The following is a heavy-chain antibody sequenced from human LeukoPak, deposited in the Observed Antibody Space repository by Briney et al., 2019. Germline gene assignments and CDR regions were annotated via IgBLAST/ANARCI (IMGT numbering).Heavy chain of an antibody. CDR3: ARAKRETSTRPWTSGMDV. CDR2: LGSAGDK. V-gene: IGHV3-13*01. D-gene: IGHD3/OR15-3a*01. J-gene: IGHJ6*02. Sequence: GGSLRLSCAAPRFTLSDYDIHWVRQAIGKGLDWVSGLGSAGDKYHAGSERGRFTISREDAENSVYLQMNGLRPEDTAIYYCARAKRETSTRPWTSGMDVWGQGTTVTVSS. CDR1: RFTLSDYD.